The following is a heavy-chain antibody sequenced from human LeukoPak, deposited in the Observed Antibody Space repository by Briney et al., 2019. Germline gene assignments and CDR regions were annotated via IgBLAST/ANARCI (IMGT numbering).Heavy chain of an antibody. Sequence: PSETLSLTCTVSGGSICSGDYYWSWTRQPPGKGLGWIGYIYYSGSTYNNPSLKSRVTISVDTSKPQSSLKLSSVTAADTAVYYSARDPSANYYYFYSMDVSGKGTPVTVSS. CDR2: IYYSGST. D-gene: IGHD6-6*01. J-gene: IGHJ6*03. CDR1: GGSICSGDYY. V-gene: IGHV4-30-4*08. CDR3: ARDPSANYYYFYSMDV.